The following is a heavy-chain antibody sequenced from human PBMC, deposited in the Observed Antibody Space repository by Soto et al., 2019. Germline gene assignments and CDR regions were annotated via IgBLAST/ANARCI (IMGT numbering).Heavy chain of an antibody. J-gene: IGHJ4*02. CDR3: AKDWSEAGLAFDIWGQGTMVTVSSGKPQTQFSLKLSSVTAADTAVYYCARISGYSYGLPPYFDY. CDR1: GFTFSSYA. V-gene: IGHV3-23*01. D-gene: IGHD3-3*01. CDR2: ISGSGGST. Sequence: PGGSLRLSCAASGFTFSSYAMSWVRQAPGKGLEWVSAISGSGGSTYYADSVKGRFTISRDNSKNTLYLQMNSLRAEDTAVYYCAKDWSEAGLAFDIWGQGTMVTVSSGKPQTQFSLKLSSVTAADTAVYYCARISGYSYGLPPYFDYWGQGTLVTVSS.